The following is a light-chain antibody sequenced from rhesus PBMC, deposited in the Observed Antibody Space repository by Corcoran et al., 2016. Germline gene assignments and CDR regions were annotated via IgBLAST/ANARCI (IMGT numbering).Light chain of an antibody. CDR1: QGIRNY. CDR3: LQFNSDPFT. Sequence: DIQMTQSPSSLSASVGDRVTITCRASQGIRNYLSWYQQKPGKAPKLLIYDASPLQGGVPSRLNGSGSGTDFTLSITSLQPEDFATYFCLQFNSDPFTFGPGTKVEIK. V-gene: IGKV1-43*02. J-gene: IGKJ2*01. CDR2: DAS.